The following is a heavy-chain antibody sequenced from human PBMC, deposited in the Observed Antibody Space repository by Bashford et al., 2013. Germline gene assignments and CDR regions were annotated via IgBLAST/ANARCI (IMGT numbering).Heavy chain of an antibody. Sequence: VRQAPGKGLEWVAVISYDGSNKYYADSVKGRFTISRDNSKNTLYLQMNSLRAEDTAVYYCAKVREYQLLFDAFDIWGQGTMVTVSS. V-gene: IGHV3-30*18. CDR2: ISYDGSNK. J-gene: IGHJ3*02. D-gene: IGHD2-2*01. CDR3: AKVREYQLLFDAFDI.